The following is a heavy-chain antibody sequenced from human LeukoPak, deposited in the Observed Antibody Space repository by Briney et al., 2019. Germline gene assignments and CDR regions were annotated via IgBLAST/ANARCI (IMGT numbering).Heavy chain of an antibody. CDR1: GGSINNNNYY. Sequence: KPSETLSLTCTVSGGSINNNNYYWGWIRQPPGKGLEWIGTMHYGGSIYYNPSLKSRVTISADTSKNQFSLKLTSVTAADTAVYYCASDHCSSTICHQSYSAFDLWGQGTAVTVSS. D-gene: IGHD2-2*01. V-gene: IGHV4-39*01. CDR3: ASDHCSSTICHQSYSAFDL. J-gene: IGHJ3*01. CDR2: MHYGGSI.